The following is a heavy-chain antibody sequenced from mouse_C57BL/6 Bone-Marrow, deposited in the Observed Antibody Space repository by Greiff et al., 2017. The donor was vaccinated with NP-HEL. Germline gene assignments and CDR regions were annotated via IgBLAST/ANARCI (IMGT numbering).Heavy chain of an antibody. Sequence: EVNVVESGGGLVKPGGSLKLSCAASGFTFSSYAMSWVRQTPETRLEWVATISDGGSYTYYPDNVKGRFTISRDNAKNNLYLQMSHLKSEDTAMYYCARDSGTLFDYWGQGTTLTVSS. J-gene: IGHJ2*01. CDR1: GFTFSSYA. CDR3: ARDSGTLFDY. CDR2: ISDGGSYT. D-gene: IGHD4-1*01. V-gene: IGHV5-4*01.